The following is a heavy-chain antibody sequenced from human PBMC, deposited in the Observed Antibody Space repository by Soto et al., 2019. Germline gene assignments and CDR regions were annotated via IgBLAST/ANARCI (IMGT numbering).Heavy chain of an antibody. CDR2: INHSGST. CDR3: VRGGGGHDYVWGSYRPFDF. V-gene: IGHV4-34*01. D-gene: IGHD3-16*02. Sequence: QVQLQQWGAGLLKPSEILSLTCAVYGESFPAYYWSWIRQPPGKGLEWIGEINHSGSTNYNPSLKRRVTISVDTSKKQFSLKLTSVTAADTAVYYCVRGGGGHDYVWGSYRPFDFWGQGTLVIVSS. CDR1: GESFPAYY. J-gene: IGHJ4*02.